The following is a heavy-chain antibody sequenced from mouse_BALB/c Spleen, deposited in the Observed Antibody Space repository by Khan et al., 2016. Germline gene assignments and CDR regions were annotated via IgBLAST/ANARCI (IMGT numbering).Heavy chain of an antibody. Sequence: EVELVESGGGLVKPGGSLKFSCAASGFTFSSYAMSWVRQTPEKRLEWVASISSGGSSFYPDTLKDRFTISRDNARTLLYLQMNSRSTDDTASDYGAAMVDYFDYWGQGTTLTVSS. J-gene: IGHJ2*01. V-gene: IGHV5-6-5*01. CDR3: AAMVDYFDY. D-gene: IGHD1-1*02. CDR1: GFTFSSYA. CDR2: ISSGGSS.